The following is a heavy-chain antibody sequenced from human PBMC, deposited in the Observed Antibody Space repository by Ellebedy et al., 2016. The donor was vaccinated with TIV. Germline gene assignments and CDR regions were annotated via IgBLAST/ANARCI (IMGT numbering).Heavy chain of an antibody. CDR2: INPSGGST. V-gene: IGHV1-46*01. Sequence: ASVKVSCKPSGYSFTIHGINWVRQAPGQGLEWMGIINPSGGSTTYAQRFQGRVTMTSDTPTSTVYMELSGLRSEDTAVYYCARAGTGMVTSPPPAYWGQGTLVTVSS. CDR1: GYSFTIHG. D-gene: IGHD5-18*01. CDR3: ARAGTGMVTSPPPAY. J-gene: IGHJ4*02.